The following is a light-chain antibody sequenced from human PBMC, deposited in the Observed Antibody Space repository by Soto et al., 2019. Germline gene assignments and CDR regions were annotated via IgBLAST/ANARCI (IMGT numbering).Light chain of an antibody. CDR2: RNN. CDR1: SSNIGSNY. Sequence: QLVLTQPPSASGTPGQRVTISCSGSSSNIGSNYVFWYQHLPGTAPKLLIYRNNQRPSGVPDRFSGSKSGTSASLAISGLRSEDETDYYCAAWDDSRSGVVFGGGTKLTVL. CDR3: AAWDDSRSGVV. V-gene: IGLV1-47*01. J-gene: IGLJ2*01.